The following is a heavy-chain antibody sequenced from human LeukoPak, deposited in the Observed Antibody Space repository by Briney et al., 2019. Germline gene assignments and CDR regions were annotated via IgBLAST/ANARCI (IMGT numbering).Heavy chain of an antibody. D-gene: IGHD6-19*01. CDR2: IIPIFGTA. CDR1: GGTFSSYA. J-gene: IGHJ5*02. Sequence: GASVKVSCKASGGTFSSYAISWVRQAPGQGLEWMGGIIPIFGTANYAQKFQGRVTITADKSTSTAYMELSSLRSEDTAVYYCARVSRSSGWNSRYNWFDPWGQGTLVTVSS. CDR3: ARVSRSSGWNSRYNWFDP. V-gene: IGHV1-69*06.